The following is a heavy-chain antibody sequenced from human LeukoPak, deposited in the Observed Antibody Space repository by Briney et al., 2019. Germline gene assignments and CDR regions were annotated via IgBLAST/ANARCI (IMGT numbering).Heavy chain of an antibody. CDR1: GFTFSSYW. Sequence: GGSLRLSCAASGFTFSSYWMHWVRQAPGKGLVGVSRVNSDGTGTTYADSVEGRFTISRDNAKNTVYLQMNSLRAEDTAIHYCIRTLIVATSPYMDVWGKGTTVTVSS. V-gene: IGHV3-74*01. J-gene: IGHJ6*03. CDR3: IRTLIVATSPYMDV. D-gene: IGHD5-12*01. CDR2: VNSDGTGT.